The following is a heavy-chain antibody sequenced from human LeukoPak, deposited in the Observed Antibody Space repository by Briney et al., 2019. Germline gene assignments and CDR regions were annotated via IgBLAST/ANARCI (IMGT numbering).Heavy chain of an antibody. CDR1: GFNFPTSW. CDR2: INGDGSTR. J-gene: IGHJ4*02. CDR3: ARAYCGGDCYSRAMDY. Sequence: PGGSLRLSCATSGFNFPTSWMHWVRQAPGKGLVWVSRINGDGSTRNYADSVRGRFTISRDNAENTVYLQMKSLRVEDTAVYYCARAYCGGDCYSRAMDYWGQGTLVTVSS. D-gene: IGHD2-21*02. V-gene: IGHV3-74*01.